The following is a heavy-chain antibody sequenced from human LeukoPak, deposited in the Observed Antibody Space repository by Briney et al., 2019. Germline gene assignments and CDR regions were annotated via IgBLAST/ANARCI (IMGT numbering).Heavy chain of an antibody. Sequence: GGSLRPSCAASGFTFSSYGMHWVRQAPGKGLEWVAVISYDGSNKYYADSVKGRFTISRDNAKNTVHLQMNSLRVDDTAVYYCARDGQGPISLDYWGQGTPVTVSS. CDR1: GFTFSSYG. CDR3: ARDGQGPISLDY. D-gene: IGHD2/OR15-2a*01. V-gene: IGHV3-30*03. J-gene: IGHJ4*02. CDR2: ISYDGSNK.